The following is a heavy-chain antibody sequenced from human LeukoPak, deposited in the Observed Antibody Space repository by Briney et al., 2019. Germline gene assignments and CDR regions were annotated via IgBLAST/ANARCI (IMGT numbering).Heavy chain of an antibody. CDR3: ARDGALMYYGSGSFSNWFDP. CDR1: GGSISSSNW. Sequence: SGTLSLTCAVSGGSISSSNWWSWVRQPPGKGLEWIGEIYHSGSTNYNPSLKSRVTISVDKSKNQFSLKLSSVAAADTAVYYCARDGALMYYGSGSFSNWFDPWGQGTLVTVSS. D-gene: IGHD3-10*01. V-gene: IGHV4-4*02. CDR2: IYHSGST. J-gene: IGHJ5*02.